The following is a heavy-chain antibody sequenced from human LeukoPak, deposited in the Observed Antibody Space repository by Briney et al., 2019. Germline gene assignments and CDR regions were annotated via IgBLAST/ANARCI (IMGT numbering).Heavy chain of an antibody. J-gene: IGHJ4*02. V-gene: IGHV3-21*01. Sequence: GGSLRLSCAASGFTFSSYSMNWVRQAPGKGLEWVSSISSSSSYIYYADSVKGRFTISRDNAKNSLYLQANSLRAEDTAVYYCARGRPLLYSSGWSSDYWGQGALVTVSS. CDR2: ISSSSSYI. CDR1: GFTFSSYS. CDR3: ARGRPLLYSSGWSSDY. D-gene: IGHD6-19*01.